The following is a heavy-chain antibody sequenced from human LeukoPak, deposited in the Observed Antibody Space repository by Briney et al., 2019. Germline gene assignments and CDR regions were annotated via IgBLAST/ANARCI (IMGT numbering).Heavy chain of an antibody. CDR3: ARGWTTFHY. V-gene: IGHV3-23*01. CDR2: VSENGDGT. J-gene: IGHJ4*02. D-gene: IGHD1-1*01. CDR1: GFTFNHYA. Sequence: PGGSLRLSCVASGFTFNHYAMSWVRQAPGKGLEWVASVSENGDGTMYPASVEGRFTISRDNSRKTVLLEVNSLRVEDAATYYCARGWTTFHYWGQGALVTVSS.